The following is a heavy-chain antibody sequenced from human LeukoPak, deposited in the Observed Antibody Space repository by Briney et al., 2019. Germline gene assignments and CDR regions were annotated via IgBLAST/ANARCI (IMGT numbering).Heavy chain of an antibody. CDR3: ARARDTHSYRDVFDI. Sequence: SVTVSCKTSGGTFSSNAIIWVRQAPGQGLEWMGGIIPILGMTNYAQKFQGRVTFTADKSTSTAYMEVSSLRSEDTAVYYCARARDTHSYRDVFDIWGQGTMVTVSS. J-gene: IGHJ3*02. CDR2: IIPILGMT. D-gene: IGHD2-21*01. CDR1: GGTFSSNA. V-gene: IGHV1-69*10.